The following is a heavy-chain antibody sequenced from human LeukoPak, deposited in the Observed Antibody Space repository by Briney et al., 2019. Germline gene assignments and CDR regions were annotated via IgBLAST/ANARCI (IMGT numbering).Heavy chain of an antibody. Sequence: SETLSLTCTVSGGSISSYYWSWIRQPPGKGLEWIGYIYYSGSTNYNPSLKSRVTISVDTSKNQFSLKLSSVTAADTAVYYCARGGSYLSAFDIWGQGTMVTVSS. CDR2: IYYSGST. V-gene: IGHV4-59*01. CDR3: ARGGSYLSAFDI. D-gene: IGHD1-26*01. J-gene: IGHJ3*02. CDR1: GGSISSYY.